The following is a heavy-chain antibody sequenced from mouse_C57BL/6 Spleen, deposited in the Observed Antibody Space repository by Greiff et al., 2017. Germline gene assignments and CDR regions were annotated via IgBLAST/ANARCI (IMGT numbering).Heavy chain of an antibody. V-gene: IGHV1-42*01. CDR3: ARGGNSYFDD. J-gene: IGHJ2*01. CDR2: INPSTGGT. D-gene: IGHD2-1*01. Sequence: VQLQQSGPELVKPGASVKISCKASGYSFTGYYMNWVKQSPEKSLEWIGEINPSTGGTTYNQKFKAKDTLTVDKASSTAYMQLKSLTSEDSAVYYCARGGNSYFDDWGKGTTLTVSS. CDR1: GYSFTGYY.